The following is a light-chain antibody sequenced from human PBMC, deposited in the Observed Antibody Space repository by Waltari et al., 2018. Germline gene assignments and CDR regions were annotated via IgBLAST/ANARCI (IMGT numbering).Light chain of an antibody. CDR1: RIGSKL. Sequence: SYELTQPLSVSVALGQTPRITCGGDRIGSKLVHWYQQKPGQAPVLVMHSNDKRPSGIPERISGSNSGNTATLTITRAHAGDEADYYCQVWDSGTDIFGAGTKVTVL. V-gene: IGLV3-9*01. J-gene: IGLJ1*01. CDR2: SND. CDR3: QVWDSGTDI.